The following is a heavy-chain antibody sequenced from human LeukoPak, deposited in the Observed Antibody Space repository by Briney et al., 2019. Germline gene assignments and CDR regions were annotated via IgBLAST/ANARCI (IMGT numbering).Heavy chain of an antibody. J-gene: IGHJ4*02. CDR3: ARAVRWELLGYFDY. D-gene: IGHD1-26*01. CDR2: IYYSGST. V-gene: IGHV4-59*01. CDR1: GGSISSYY. Sequence: PSETLSLTCTVSGGSISSYYWSWIRQPPGKRLEWIGYIYYSGSTNYNPSLKSRVTISVDTSKNQFSLKLSSVTAADTAVYYWARAVRWELLGYFDYWGQGTLVTVSP.